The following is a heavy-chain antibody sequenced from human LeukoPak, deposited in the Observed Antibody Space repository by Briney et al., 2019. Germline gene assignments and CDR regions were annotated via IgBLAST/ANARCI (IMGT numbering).Heavy chain of an antibody. CDR2: ISSSSSYI. J-gene: IGHJ4*02. CDR1: GFTFSSYD. Sequence: GGSLRLSCAASGFTFSSYDMTWVRQAPGKGLEWVSSISSSSSYIYYADSVKGRFTISRDNAKNSLYLQMNSLRAEDTAVYYCARGIYGGNLNYFDYWGQGTLVTVSS. D-gene: IGHD4-23*01. CDR3: ARGIYGGNLNYFDY. V-gene: IGHV3-21*01.